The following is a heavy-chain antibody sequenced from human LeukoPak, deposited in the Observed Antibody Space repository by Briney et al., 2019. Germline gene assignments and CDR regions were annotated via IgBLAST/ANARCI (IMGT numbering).Heavy chain of an antibody. CDR1: DVSISSGIYY. CDR2: ISYSGTT. J-gene: IGHJ4*02. D-gene: IGHD6-13*01. Sequence: SETLSLTCSVSDVSISSGIYYWGWIRQPPGRGLELIGSISYSGTTFYTPSLKSRGTISVDTSKNQFSLKLNSLTATDTAIYYCARHSSSWYYFDYWAQGILVTVSS. CDR3: ARHSSSWYYFDY. V-gene: IGHV4-39*01.